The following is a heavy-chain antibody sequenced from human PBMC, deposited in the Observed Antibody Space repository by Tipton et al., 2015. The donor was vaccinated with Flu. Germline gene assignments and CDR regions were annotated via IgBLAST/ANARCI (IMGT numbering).Heavy chain of an antibody. Sequence: LRLSCSVSTGSINSDYWTWIRQAPGIGLEWIGYIHYRGRTKYNPSLKGRVPISVDTSKNQFSLRLTSVTAADTAVYYCARLPDITGWPFDYWGQGALVTVSS. V-gene: IGHV4-59*01. CDR1: TGSINSDY. CDR2: IHYRGRT. J-gene: IGHJ4*02. D-gene: IGHD6-19*01. CDR3: ARLPDITGWPFDY.